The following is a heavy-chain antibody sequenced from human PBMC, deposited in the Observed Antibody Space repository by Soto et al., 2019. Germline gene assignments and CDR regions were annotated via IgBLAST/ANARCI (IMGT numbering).Heavy chain of an antibody. CDR3: ARVSHWELHANWYFDL. Sequence: QVQLQESGPGLVKPSETLSLTCTVSGGSISSYYWSWIRQPPGKGLEWIGYIYYSGSTNYNPSLKSRVTISVDTSKNQFSLKLSSVTAADTAVYYCARVSHWELHANWYFDLWGRGTLVTVSS. CDR1: GGSISSYY. V-gene: IGHV4-59*01. CDR2: IYYSGST. J-gene: IGHJ2*01. D-gene: IGHD1-26*01.